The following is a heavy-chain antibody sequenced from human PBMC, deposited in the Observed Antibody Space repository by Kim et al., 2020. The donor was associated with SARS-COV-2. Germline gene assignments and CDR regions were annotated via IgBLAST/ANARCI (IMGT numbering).Heavy chain of an antibody. J-gene: IGHJ5*02. CDR1: GYTFTSYY. V-gene: IGHV1-46*01. CDR3: ARGWCGGSCYSGWFDP. CDR2: INPSGGST. D-gene: IGHD2-15*01. Sequence: ASVKVSCKASGYTFTSYYMHWVRQAPGQGLEWMGIINPSGGSTSYAQKFQGRVTMTRDTSTSTVYMELSSLRSEDTAVYYCARGWCGGSCYSGWFDPWGQGTLVTVSS.